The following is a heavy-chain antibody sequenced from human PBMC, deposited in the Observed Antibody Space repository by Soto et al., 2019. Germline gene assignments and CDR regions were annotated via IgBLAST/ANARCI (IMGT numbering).Heavy chain of an antibody. CDR3: ARHVGSSSSRMGAFDI. CDR1: GYSFTSYW. CDR2: IYPGDSDT. Sequence: RESLKISCKGSGYSFTSYWIGWVRQMPGKGLEWMGIIYPGDSDTRYSPSFQGQVTISADKSISTAYLQWSSLKASDTAMYYCARHVGSSSSRMGAFDIWGQGAMVTVSS. J-gene: IGHJ3*02. D-gene: IGHD6-6*01. V-gene: IGHV5-51*01.